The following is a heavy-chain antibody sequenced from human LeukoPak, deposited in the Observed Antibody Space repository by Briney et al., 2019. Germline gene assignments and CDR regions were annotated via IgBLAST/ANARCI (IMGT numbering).Heavy chain of an antibody. Sequence: SETLSLTCAVFGGSFTGYYWNWIRHHPGKGLEWIGEINHSGRTNYNPSLKSRVTISVDTSKNQFSLKLSSVTAADTAVYYCARHGLEPYYFDYWGQGTLVTVSS. V-gene: IGHV4-34*01. CDR3: ARHGLEPYYFDY. CDR1: GGSFTGYY. J-gene: IGHJ4*02. CDR2: INHSGRT. D-gene: IGHD1-1*01.